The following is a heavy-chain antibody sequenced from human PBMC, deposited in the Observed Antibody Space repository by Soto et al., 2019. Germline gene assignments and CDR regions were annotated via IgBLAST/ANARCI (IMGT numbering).Heavy chain of an antibody. Sequence: GGSLRLSCAASGITFSNYAMSWVRQAPGKGLEWVSGISGSGDSTYYAESVKGRFTISRDNSKNTVYLQMNSLGAEDTAVYYCASRNYYDTSGYYYWYYFDFWAQGALVTVSS. CDR2: ISGSGDST. D-gene: IGHD3-22*01. CDR3: ASRNYYDTSGYYYWYYFDF. V-gene: IGHV3-23*01. CDR1: GITFSNYA. J-gene: IGHJ4*02.